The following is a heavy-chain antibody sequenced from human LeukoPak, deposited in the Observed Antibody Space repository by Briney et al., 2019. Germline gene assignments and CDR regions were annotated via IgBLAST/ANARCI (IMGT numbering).Heavy chain of an antibody. CDR2: IYASGST. D-gene: IGHD1-26*01. J-gene: IGHJ4*02. CDR1: GGSISSYY. Sequence: SETLSLTCTVSGGSISSYYWSWIRQPAGKGLEWIGRIYASGSTNYNPSLQGRVTMSVDTSRGQFFLMVHSVTAADTAVYYCARGVVGATAFAYWGQGTVVTASS. V-gene: IGHV4-4*07. CDR3: ARGVVGATAFAY.